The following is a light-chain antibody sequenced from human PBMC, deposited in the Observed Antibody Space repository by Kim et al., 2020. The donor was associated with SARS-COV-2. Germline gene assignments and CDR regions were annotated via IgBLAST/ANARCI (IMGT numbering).Light chain of an antibody. CDR2: DTS. CDR3: LLSYSDTRPGV. Sequence: QAVVTQEPSLTVPPGGTVTLTCGSSTGAVTSGHYPYWFQQKPGQAPRTLIYDTSIKHSWTPARFSGSLLGGKAALTLSGAQPEDEAEYYCLLSYSDTRPGVFGGGTQLTVL. CDR1: TGAVTSGHY. V-gene: IGLV7-46*01. J-gene: IGLJ2*01.